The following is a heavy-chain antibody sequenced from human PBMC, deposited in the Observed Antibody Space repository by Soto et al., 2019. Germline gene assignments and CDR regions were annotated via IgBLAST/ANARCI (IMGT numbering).Heavy chain of an antibody. D-gene: IGHD3-3*01. CDR2: IYPGDSDT. Sequence: GESLKISCKGSGYSFTSYWIGWVRQMPGKGLEWMGIIYPGDSDTRYSPSFQGQVTISADKSISTAYLQWSSLKASDTAMYYCARPSYDFWSGYYLDYWGQGTLVTVSS. CDR3: ARPSYDFWSGYYLDY. CDR1: GYSFTSYW. J-gene: IGHJ4*02. V-gene: IGHV5-51*01.